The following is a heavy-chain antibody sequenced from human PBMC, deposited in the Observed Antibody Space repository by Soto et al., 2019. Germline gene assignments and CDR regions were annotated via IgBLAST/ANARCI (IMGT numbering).Heavy chain of an antibody. V-gene: IGHV4-31*03. J-gene: IGHJ6*02. D-gene: IGHD2-21*01. CDR3: AASCVGCGGFNYYGMDV. CDR1: GGSISSGGYY. Sequence: QVQLQESGPGLVKPSQTLSLTCTVSGGSISSGGYYWSWIRQHPGKGLEWIGYIYYSGSTYYNPALKSRVTISVDTSKYQFSLKLSSVTAADTAVYYCAASCVGCGGFNYYGMDVWGQGTTVTVSS. CDR2: IYYSGST.